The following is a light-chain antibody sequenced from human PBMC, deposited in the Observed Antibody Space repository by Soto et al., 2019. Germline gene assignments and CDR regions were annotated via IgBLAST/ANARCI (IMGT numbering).Light chain of an antibody. CDR2: TAS. V-gene: IGKV1-16*01. J-gene: IGKJ4*01. CDR1: QGINTF. Sequence: DIQMTQSPSSLSASVGDSVTITCQASQGINTFLACFQQTPGTAPKSLISTASRLQSGVPSRFSGSGSGTHFTLSINNLQPEDFATYYCQQYESFPLTFGGGTRVEIK. CDR3: QQYESFPLT.